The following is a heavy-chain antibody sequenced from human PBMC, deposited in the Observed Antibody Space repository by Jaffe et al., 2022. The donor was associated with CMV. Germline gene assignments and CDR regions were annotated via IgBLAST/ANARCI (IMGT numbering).Heavy chain of an antibody. CDR1: GLTVSSNY. J-gene: IGHJ4*02. V-gene: IGHV3-66*01. CDR2: IYSGGST. D-gene: IGHD6-19*01. Sequence: EVQLVESGGGLVQPGGSLRLSCAASGLTVSSNYMSWVRQAPGKGLEWVSVIYSGGSTDYADSVKGRFTISRDRSKNTLYLQMSSLRAEDTAVYYCARGGSSGWYYFDYWGQGTLVTVSS. CDR3: ARGGSSGWYYFDY.